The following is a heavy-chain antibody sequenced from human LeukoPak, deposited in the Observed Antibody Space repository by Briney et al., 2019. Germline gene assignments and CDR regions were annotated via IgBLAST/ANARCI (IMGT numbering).Heavy chain of an antibody. CDR3: ARRGADFSPFDP. V-gene: IGHV1-69*01. D-gene: IGHD3-3*01. Sequence: SVKVSCKASGGTFSSYAISWVRQAPGQGLEWMRGIIPTFGTANYAQKFQGRVTITADESTSTAYMELSSLRSEDTAVYYCARRGADFSPFDPWGQGTLVTVSS. J-gene: IGHJ5*02. CDR1: GGTFSSYA. CDR2: IIPTFGTA.